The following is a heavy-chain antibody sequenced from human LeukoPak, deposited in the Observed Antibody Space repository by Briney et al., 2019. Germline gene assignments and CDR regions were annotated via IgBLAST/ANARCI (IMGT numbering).Heavy chain of an antibody. D-gene: IGHD6-6*01. CDR2: IIPGGGGA. Sequence: ASVKVSCKASGYSFVSYYLHWVRQAPGQGLEWMGMIIPGGGGASYAQKFRGRVTMTTDTSTNSVNMELSSLTSEDTAEYYCARGGDSHYSSSSRFDNWGQGTLVTVSS. V-gene: IGHV1-46*01. J-gene: IGHJ4*02. CDR1: GYSFVSYY. CDR3: ARGGDSHYSSSSRFDN.